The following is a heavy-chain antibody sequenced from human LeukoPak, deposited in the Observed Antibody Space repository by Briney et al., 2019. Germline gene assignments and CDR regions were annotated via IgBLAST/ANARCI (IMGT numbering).Heavy chain of an antibody. CDR2: ISYDGSNK. V-gene: IGHV3-30*18. CDR3: AKDDVFGDYEWVFDY. Sequence: GGSLRLSCAASGFSFSSYGMHWVRQGPGKGLEWVATISYDGSNKYYADSVKGRFTISRDNSKNTLYLQMNSLRAEDTALYYCAKDDVFGDYEWVFDYWGQGTLVTVSS. CDR1: GFSFSSYG. J-gene: IGHJ4*02. D-gene: IGHD4-17*01.